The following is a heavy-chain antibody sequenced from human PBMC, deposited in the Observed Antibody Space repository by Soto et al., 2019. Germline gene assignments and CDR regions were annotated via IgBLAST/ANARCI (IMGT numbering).Heavy chain of an antibody. Sequence: EVQLVESGGGLVKPGGSLRLSCAASGFTFSSYSMNWVRQAPGKGLEWVSYISSSTGYTYYADSVKGRFTISRDNAKNSMYLQMNSLRAEDTAVYYCARERGCSGGSCYSKGMAVWGQGTTVTVSS. CDR1: GFTFSSYS. CDR2: ISSSTGYT. CDR3: ARERGCSGGSCYSKGMAV. J-gene: IGHJ6*02. D-gene: IGHD2-15*01. V-gene: IGHV3-21*02.